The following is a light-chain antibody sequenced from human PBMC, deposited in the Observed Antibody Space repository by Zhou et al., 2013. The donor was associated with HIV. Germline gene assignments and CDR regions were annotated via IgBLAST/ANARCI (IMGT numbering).Light chain of an antibody. J-gene: IGKJ2*01. CDR1: QSVISNY. CDR3: QQYGGSPMYT. V-gene: IGKV3-20*01. Sequence: ETVLTQSPGTLSLSPGERATLSCRASQSVISNYLAWYQQKPGQAPRLLIYGASSRATGIPDRFSGSGSGTDFTLTISGLEPEDFAVYYCQQYGGSPMYTFGQGTKVEIK. CDR2: GAS.